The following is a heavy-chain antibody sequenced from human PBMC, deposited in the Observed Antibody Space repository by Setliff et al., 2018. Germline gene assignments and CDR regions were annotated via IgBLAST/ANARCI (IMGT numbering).Heavy chain of an antibody. J-gene: IGHJ4*02. V-gene: IGHV3-7*01. CDR3: FGAGTCSY. Sequence: PSETLSLTCTVSGVSFSSTTFYWAWIRQSPGKGLEWLASINPHGSEKYYADSVKGRFTISRDNAKHSLSLQMNNLGTEDTAVYYCFGAGTCSYWGQGTLVTVS. CDR2: INPHGSEK. D-gene: IGHD3-10*01. CDR1: GVSFSSTTF.